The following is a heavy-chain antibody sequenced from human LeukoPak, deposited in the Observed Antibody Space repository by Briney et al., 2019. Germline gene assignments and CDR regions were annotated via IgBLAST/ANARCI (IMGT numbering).Heavy chain of an antibody. J-gene: IGHJ4*02. Sequence: GGSLRLSCAASGFTFSSYWMSWVRQAPGKGLEWVANIKQDGSEKYYVDSVKGRFTISRDNAKNSLYLQMNSLRAEDTAVYYWARDPDYYGSGSYDYWGQGTLVTVSS. V-gene: IGHV3-7*01. CDR1: GFTFSSYW. CDR3: ARDPDYYGSGSYDY. CDR2: IKQDGSEK. D-gene: IGHD3-10*01.